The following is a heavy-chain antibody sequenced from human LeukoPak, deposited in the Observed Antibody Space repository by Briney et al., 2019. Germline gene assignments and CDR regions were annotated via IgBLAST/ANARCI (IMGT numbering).Heavy chain of an antibody. CDR1: GDSISSGEYF. CDR2: IYYSGST. J-gene: IGHJ4*02. CDR3: ARLSIASRVRIFDY. Sequence: SETLSLTCTVSGDSISSGEYFWSWIRQPPGKGLECIGHIYYSGSTNYKPSLKSRVTISLDTSKNQFSLKLSSVTAADTAVYYCARLSIASRVRIFDYWGQGTLVTVSS. V-gene: IGHV4-61*08. D-gene: IGHD6-6*01.